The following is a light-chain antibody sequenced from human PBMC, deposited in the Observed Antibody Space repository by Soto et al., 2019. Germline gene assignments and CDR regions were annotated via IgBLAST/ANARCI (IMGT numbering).Light chain of an antibody. CDR3: QQYESSPYT. Sequence: EIVLTQSPGTLSLSPGERATLSCRASQSVRSSYLAWYHQKPGQPPRLLIFGASTRATGIPDRFSGSESGTDFTLTISRLEPEDFAVYYCQQYESSPYTFGQGTRLEIK. V-gene: IGKV3-20*01. CDR1: QSVRSSY. CDR2: GAS. J-gene: IGKJ2*01.